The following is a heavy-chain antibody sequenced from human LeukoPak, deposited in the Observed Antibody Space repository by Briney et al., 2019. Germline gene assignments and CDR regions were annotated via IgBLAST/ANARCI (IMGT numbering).Heavy chain of an antibody. CDR2: IIPILGIA. CDR3: ARDYGDYSCDP. D-gene: IGHD4-11*01. V-gene: IGHV1-69*04. J-gene: IGHJ5*02. Sequence: ASVKVSCKASGGTFSSYTISWVRQAPGQGLEWMGRIIPILGIANYAQKFQGRVTITADKSTSTAYMELSSLRSEDTAVYYCARDYGDYSCDPWGQGTLVTVSS. CDR1: GGTFSSYT.